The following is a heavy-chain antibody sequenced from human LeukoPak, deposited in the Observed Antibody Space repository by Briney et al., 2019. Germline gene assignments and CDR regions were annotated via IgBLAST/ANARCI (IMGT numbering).Heavy chain of an antibody. CDR3: AGDKTTGGWYEFDY. D-gene: IGHD6-19*01. CDR2: ISGSGGST. J-gene: IGHJ4*02. CDR1: GFTFSSYG. V-gene: IGHV3-23*01. Sequence: PGGSLRLSCAASGFTFSSYGMHWVRQAPGKGLEWVSAISGSGGSTYYADSVKGRFTISRDNSKNTLYLQMNSLRAEDTAVYYCAGDKTTGGWYEFDYWGQGTLVTVSS.